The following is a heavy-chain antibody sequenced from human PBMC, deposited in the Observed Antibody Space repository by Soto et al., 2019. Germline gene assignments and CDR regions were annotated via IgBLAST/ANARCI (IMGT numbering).Heavy chain of an antibody. D-gene: IGHD3-3*01. CDR2: IYYSGST. CDR1: GGSISSGGYY. Sequence: NPSETLSLTCTVSGGSISSGGYYWSWIRQHPGKGLEWIGYIYYSGSTYYNPSLKSRVTISVDTSKNQFSLKLSSVTAADTAVYYCARTYDFWSGYARAYYYGMDVWGQGTTVTVSS. J-gene: IGHJ6*02. CDR3: ARTYDFWSGYARAYYYGMDV. V-gene: IGHV4-31*03.